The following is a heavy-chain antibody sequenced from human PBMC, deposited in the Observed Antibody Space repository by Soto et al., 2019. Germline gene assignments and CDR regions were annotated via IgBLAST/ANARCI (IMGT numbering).Heavy chain of an antibody. CDR2: IDPSDSYT. J-gene: IGHJ6*02. CDR1: GYSFTRYW. Sequence: ESLKISRQGSGYSFTRYWISRVRHMPGKGLEWLGRIDPSDSYTNHSQSFQRNVTISADKSIRTAYLQWSSLKASDADLYYCARDRGTATALRYYGMDVWGQGTTVTVSS. CDR3: ARDRGTATALRYYGMDV. D-gene: IGHD5-18*01. V-gene: IGHV5-10-1*01.